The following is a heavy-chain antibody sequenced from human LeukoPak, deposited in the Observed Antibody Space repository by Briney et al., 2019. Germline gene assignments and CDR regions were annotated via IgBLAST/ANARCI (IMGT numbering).Heavy chain of an antibody. J-gene: IGHJ4*02. D-gene: IGHD2-21*02. CDR3: ARIPLNAYCGGDCYFDS. Sequence: PSETLSLTCTVSGGSVSSGIYYWSWIRQPPGKGLEWIGYVYYSGSANYNPSLKSRVTISVDTSKNQFSLKLSSVTAADTAVYYCARIPLNAYCGGDCYFDSWGQGTLVTVSS. CDR2: VYYSGSA. V-gene: IGHV4-61*01. CDR1: GGSVSSGIYY.